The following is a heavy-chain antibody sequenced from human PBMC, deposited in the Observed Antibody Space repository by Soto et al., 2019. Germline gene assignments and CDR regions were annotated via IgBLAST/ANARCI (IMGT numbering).Heavy chain of an antibody. CDR3: ARESIFGVVISYYYGMDV. CDR1: GYTFTSYG. CDR2: ISAYNGNT. Sequence: ASVKVSCKASGYTFTSYGISWVRQAPGQGLEWMGWISAYNGNTNYAQKLQGRVTMTTDTSTSTAYMELRSLRSDDTAVYYCARESIFGVVISYYYGMDVWGQGTTVTVSS. D-gene: IGHD3-3*01. J-gene: IGHJ6*02. V-gene: IGHV1-18*01.